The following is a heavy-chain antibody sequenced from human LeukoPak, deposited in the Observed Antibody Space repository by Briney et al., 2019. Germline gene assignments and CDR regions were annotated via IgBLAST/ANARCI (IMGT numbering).Heavy chain of an antibody. CDR2: ISYDGSNK. CDR1: GFTFSSYS. CDR3: AKGESSRITIFGVVNPGALDY. V-gene: IGHV3-30*18. Sequence: GGSLRLSCAASGFTFSSYSMNWVRQAPGKGLEWVAVISYDGSNKYYADSVKGRFTISRDNSKNTLYLQMNSLRAEDTAVYYCAKGESSRITIFGVVNPGALDYWGQGTLVTVSS. J-gene: IGHJ4*02. D-gene: IGHD3-3*01.